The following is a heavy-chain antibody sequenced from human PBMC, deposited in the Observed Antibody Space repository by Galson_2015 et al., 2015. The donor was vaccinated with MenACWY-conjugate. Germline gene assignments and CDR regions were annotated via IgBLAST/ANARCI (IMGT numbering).Heavy chain of an antibody. D-gene: IGHD1-26*01. CDR1: GFTLGDYW. V-gene: IGHV3-74*01. Sequence: SLRLSCAASGFTLGDYWMHWVRQAPGKGLVWVSRISGNGDTITYADSVKGRFTISRDSAKNTLYPQMDSLREEDTAVYYCTRIVEGGGRSFDYWGQGTLVTVSS. CDR2: ISGNGDTI. J-gene: IGHJ4*02. CDR3: TRIVEGGGRSFDY.